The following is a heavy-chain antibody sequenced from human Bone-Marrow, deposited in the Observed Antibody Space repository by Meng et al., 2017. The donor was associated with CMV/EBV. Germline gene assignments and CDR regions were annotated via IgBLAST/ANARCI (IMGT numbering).Heavy chain of an antibody. Sequence: SLKISCTVSGGSVSSGSYYWSWIRQPPGKGLEWLALIYWNDDKRYSPSLKSRLTITKDTSKNQVVLTMTNMDPVDTATYYCASQWLDSWFDPWGQGTLVTVSS. V-gene: IGHV2-5*01. CDR3: ASQWLDSWFDP. J-gene: IGHJ5*02. CDR2: IYWNDDK. D-gene: IGHD6-19*01. CDR1: GGSVSSGSYY.